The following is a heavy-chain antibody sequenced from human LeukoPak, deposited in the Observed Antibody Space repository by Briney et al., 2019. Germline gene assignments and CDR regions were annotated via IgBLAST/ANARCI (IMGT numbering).Heavy chain of an antibody. J-gene: IGHJ4*02. V-gene: IGHV1-3*03. CDR3: ARSPYYYDDPGVVGY. CDR2: INAGNGNT. CDR1: GYTFTSYA. Sequence: ASVKVSCKASGYTFTSYAMHWVRQAPGQRLEWMGWINAGNGNTKYSQEFQGRVTITRDTSASTAYMELSSLRSEDMAVYYCARSPYYYDDPGVVGYWGQGTLVTVSS. D-gene: IGHD3-22*01.